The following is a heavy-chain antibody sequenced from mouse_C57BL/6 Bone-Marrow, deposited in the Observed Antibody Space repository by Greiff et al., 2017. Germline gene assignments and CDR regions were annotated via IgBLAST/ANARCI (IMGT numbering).Heavy chain of an antibody. Sequence: EVKLVESGGGLVQPKGSLKLSCAASGFSFNTYAMNWVRQAPGKGLEWVARIRSKSNNYATYYADSVKDRFTISRDDSESMLYLQMNNVKTEDTAMYYCVSPPSYGNWGQGTLVTVSA. J-gene: IGHJ3*01. CDR2: IRSKSNNYAT. V-gene: IGHV10-1*01. CDR3: VSPPSYGN. CDR1: GFSFNTYA. D-gene: IGHD1-1*01.